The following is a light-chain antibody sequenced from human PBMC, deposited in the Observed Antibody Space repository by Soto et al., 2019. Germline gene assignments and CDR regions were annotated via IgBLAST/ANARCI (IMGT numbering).Light chain of an antibody. CDR1: QSVSDN. V-gene: IGKV3D-15*01. J-gene: IGKJ4*01. Sequence: EIVMTQSPVTLSVSPGERATLSCRASQSVSDNLAWYQQKPGQAPRLLFYGASTRATDIPVRFSGSGSGTEFTLTISSLQSEDFAVYYCQQYNNRPLTFGGGTKVDIK. CDR3: QQYNNRPLT. CDR2: GAS.